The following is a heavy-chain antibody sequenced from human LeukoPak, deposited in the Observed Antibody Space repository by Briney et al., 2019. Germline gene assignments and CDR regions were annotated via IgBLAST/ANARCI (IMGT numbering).Heavy chain of an antibody. CDR2: ISGSGGST. CDR1: GFTFSSYA. CDR3: AKYGAGTWNYYYYGMDV. J-gene: IGHJ6*02. D-gene: IGHD6-19*01. V-gene: IGHV3-23*01. Sequence: GGSLRLSCAASGFTFSSYAMSWVRQAPGKGLEWVSAISGSGGSTYYADAVQGRFTISRDNSKNTLYLQMNSLRAEDTAVYYCAKYGAGTWNYYYYGMDVWGQGTTVTVSS.